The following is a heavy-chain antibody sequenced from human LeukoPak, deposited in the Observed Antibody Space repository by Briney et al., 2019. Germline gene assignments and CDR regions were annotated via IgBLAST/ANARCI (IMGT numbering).Heavy chain of an antibody. V-gene: IGHV1-8*02. CDR2: MNPNSGNT. D-gene: IGHD5-12*01. J-gene: IGHJ6*02. CDR3: ARGGYDGRQGYYYYYYGMDV. CDR1: GYTFTSYG. Sequence: ASVKVSCKASGYTFTSYGISWVRQATGQGLEWMGWMNPNSGNTGYAQKFQGRVTMTRNTSISTAYMELSSLRSEDTAVYYCARGGYDGRQGYYYYYYGMDVWGQGTTVTVSS.